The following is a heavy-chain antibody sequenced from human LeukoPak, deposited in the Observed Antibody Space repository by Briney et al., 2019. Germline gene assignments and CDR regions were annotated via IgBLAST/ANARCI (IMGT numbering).Heavy chain of an antibody. CDR3: ARDGGRITMVRGVIMGSDY. Sequence: GASVKVSCKASGYTFTSYGISWVRQAPGQGLEWMGWISAYNGNTNYAQKLQGRVTMTTDTSTSTAYMELRSLRSDDTAVYYCARDGGRITMVRGVIMGSDYWGQGTLVTVSS. V-gene: IGHV1-18*01. CDR2: ISAYNGNT. D-gene: IGHD3-10*01. J-gene: IGHJ4*02. CDR1: GYTFTSYG.